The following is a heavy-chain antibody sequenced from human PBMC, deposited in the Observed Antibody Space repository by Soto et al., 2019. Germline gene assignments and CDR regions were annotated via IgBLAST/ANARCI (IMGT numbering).Heavy chain of an antibody. CDR1: GYTFSDYF. V-gene: IGHV1-2*02. CDR2: VNPKRGGT. CDR3: ARDSGITGQFWYFDI. Sequence: QAQLVQSGTEVKKPGASVRVSCKTYGYTFSDYFLHWVRQAPGQGPEWMGFVNPKRGGTQYAQKFQGRVSMTRDTSINTVYMDLSGLTSDDTAVYFCARDSGITGQFWYFDIWGRGTLVTVSS. J-gene: IGHJ2*01.